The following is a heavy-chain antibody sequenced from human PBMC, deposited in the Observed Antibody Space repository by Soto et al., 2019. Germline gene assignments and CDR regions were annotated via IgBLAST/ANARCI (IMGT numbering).Heavy chain of an antibody. CDR2: IYYSRST. CDR1: GGSISSSSYY. J-gene: IGHJ5*02. V-gene: IGHV4-39*01. CDR3: ARRLYGNWFDP. Sequence: LSLTCTVSGGSISSSSYYWGWIRQPPGKGLEWIGSIYYSRSTYYNPSLKSRVTISVDTSKNQFSLKLSSVTAADTAVYYCARRLYGNWFDPWGQGTLVTVSS. D-gene: IGHD2-8*01.